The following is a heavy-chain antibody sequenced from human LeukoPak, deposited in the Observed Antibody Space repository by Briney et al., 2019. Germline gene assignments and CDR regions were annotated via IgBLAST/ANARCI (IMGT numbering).Heavy chain of an antibody. D-gene: IGHD5-12*01. CDR3: AKDRRGFIGYDPYDAFDI. CDR1: GFIFSQYG. J-gene: IGHJ3*02. Sequence: GGSLRLSCTASGFIFSQYGMSWVRQGPGKGLEWVSTVSGSAVRTHYADSLKGRFTISRDNSKDTLYLQMNSLRAEDTAVYYCAKDRRGFIGYDPYDAFDIWGQGTMVTVSS. V-gene: IGHV3-23*01. CDR2: VSGSAVRT.